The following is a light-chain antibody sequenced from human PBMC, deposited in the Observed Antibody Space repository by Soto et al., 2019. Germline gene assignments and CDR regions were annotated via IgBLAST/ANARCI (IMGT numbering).Light chain of an antibody. V-gene: IGKV1-5*01. CDR1: QSISSW. CDR3: PKYHPSHPLG. CDR2: DAY. J-gene: IGKJ1*01. Sequence: DIEVTQSPSTRSGAVGGRSTITCRASQSISSWLAWYQQKPGKAPKLLIYDAYSLESGVLSSLRRRATGIDVPVILANPHFEAFPIHYRPKYHPSHPLGLGPGTKVDI.